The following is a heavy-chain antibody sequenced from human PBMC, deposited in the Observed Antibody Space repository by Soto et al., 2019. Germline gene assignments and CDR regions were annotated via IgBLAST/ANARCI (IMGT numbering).Heavy chain of an antibody. CDR3: ARDSPTIAVAGTRRNYYYGMDV. CDR1: GDSVSSNSAA. D-gene: IGHD6-19*01. J-gene: IGHJ6*02. Sequence: PSQTLSLTCAISGDSVSSNSAAWNWIRQSPSRGLEWLGRTYYRSKWYNDYVVSVKSRITINPDTSKNQFSLQLNSVTPEDTAVYYCARDSPTIAVAGTRRNYYYGMDVWGQGTTVTISS. V-gene: IGHV6-1*01. CDR2: TYYRSKWYN.